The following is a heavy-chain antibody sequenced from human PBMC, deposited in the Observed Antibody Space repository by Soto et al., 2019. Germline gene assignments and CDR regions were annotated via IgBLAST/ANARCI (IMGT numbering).Heavy chain of an antibody. J-gene: IGHJ4*02. CDR3: ARRYGASFDY. V-gene: IGHV4-59*01. CDR2: IYYSGST. Sequence: PSETLSLTCTVTGGSISTFLWNWIRQPPGKGLEWIGSIYYSGSTNYNPSLNSRVTISVDTSKNQFSLKLSSVTAADTAVYYCARRYGASFDYWGQGTLVT. D-gene: IGHD4-17*01. CDR1: GGSISTFL.